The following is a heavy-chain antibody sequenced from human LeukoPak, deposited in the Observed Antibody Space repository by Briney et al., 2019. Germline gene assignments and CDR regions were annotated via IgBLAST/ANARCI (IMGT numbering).Heavy chain of an antibody. V-gene: IGHV3-23*01. CDR2: ISGRGGRT. J-gene: IGHJ4*02. Sequence: GGSLRLSCVVSGFNFNSYAGNWIRQTPGKGLEWVSTISGRGGRTYHADSVKGRFTMSKDSSDNTVYLQMDSLRSDDTAVYYCAKGMYASSGYPNPFFDFWGRGTLVTVFS. CDR1: GFNFNSYA. CDR3: AKGMYASSGYPNPFFDF. D-gene: IGHD3-22*01.